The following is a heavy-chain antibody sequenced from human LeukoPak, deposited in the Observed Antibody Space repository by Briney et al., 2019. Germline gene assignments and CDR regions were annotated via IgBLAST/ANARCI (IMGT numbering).Heavy chain of an antibody. CDR1: GYTFTNYG. CDR3: ATNGLGCSGGSCYYAFDI. J-gene: IGHJ3*02. CDR2: MSPYNGNT. Sequence: ASVKVSCKASGYTFTNYGISWVRQAPGQGLEWMGWMSPYNGNTNYAQKLQGRLTMTTDTSTSTAYMELRSLRSDDTAVYYCATNGLGCSGGSCYYAFDIWGQGTMVTVSS. D-gene: IGHD2-15*01. V-gene: IGHV1-18*01.